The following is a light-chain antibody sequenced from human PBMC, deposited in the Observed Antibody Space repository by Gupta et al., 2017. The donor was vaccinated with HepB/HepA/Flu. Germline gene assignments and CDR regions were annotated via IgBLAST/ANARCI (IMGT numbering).Light chain of an antibody. J-gene: IGKJ3*01. CDR3: QHHGTILFS. CDR1: QSIRNNF. V-gene: IGKV3-20*01. Sequence: IVLMPSPGTLFLSPGEGATLFCRASQSIRNNFLGWYQQQPGQAPRLLIYGASIRAIRIPDRFSGSWSGTDFTLTISRLEPEDSAVYYCQHHGTILFSFGPGTKVDIK. CDR2: GAS.